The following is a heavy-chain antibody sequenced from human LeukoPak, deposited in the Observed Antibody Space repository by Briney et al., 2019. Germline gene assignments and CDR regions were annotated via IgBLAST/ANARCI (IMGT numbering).Heavy chain of an antibody. CDR3: ARQGYYYDSSGYYRLFDY. V-gene: IGHV1-2*02. CDR1: GYTFTGYY. D-gene: IGHD3-22*01. J-gene: IGHJ4*02. Sequence: ASVKVSCKASGYTFTGYYMHWVRQAPGQGLEWMGWINPNSGGTNYAQKFQGRVTMTRDTSISTAYMELSRLRSDDTAVYYCARQGYYYDSSGYYRLFDYWGQGTLVTVSS. CDR2: INPNSGGT.